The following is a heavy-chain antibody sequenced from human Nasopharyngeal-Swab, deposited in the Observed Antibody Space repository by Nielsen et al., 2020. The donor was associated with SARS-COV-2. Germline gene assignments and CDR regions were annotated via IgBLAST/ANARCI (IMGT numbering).Heavy chain of an antibody. CDR2: ISYDGSHK. CDR1: GFPFSSSG. D-gene: IGHD4-11*01. CDR3: AKNIMGYSEYYFDY. Sequence: GGSLRLSCAASGFPFSSSGIHWVRQAPGKGLEWVSLISYDGSHKYYADSVKGRFTISRDNSKNTLYLQMNSLRAEDTAVYYCAKNIMGYSEYYFDYWGQGTLVTVSS. V-gene: IGHV3-30*18. J-gene: IGHJ4*02.